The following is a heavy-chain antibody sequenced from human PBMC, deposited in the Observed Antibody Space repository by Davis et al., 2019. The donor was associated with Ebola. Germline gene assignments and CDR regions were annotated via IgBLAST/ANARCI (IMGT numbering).Heavy chain of an antibody. J-gene: IGHJ4*02. Sequence: GESLKISCAASGFVFRNYVMSWVRQAPGKGLEWVSTLGTSADTYYADSVKGRFTISRDNAKNSLYLQMNSLRDEDTAVYYCARSLGDIVLVPAALVPDYWGQGNLVTVSS. D-gene: IGHD2-2*01. V-gene: IGHV3-69-1*01. CDR3: ARSLGDIVLVPAALVPDY. CDR2: LGTSADT. CDR1: GFVFRNYV.